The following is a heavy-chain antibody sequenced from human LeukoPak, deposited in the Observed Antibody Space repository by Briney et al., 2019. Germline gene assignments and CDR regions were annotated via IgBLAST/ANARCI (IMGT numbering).Heavy chain of an antibody. CDR3: ATIDCSSTSCYRGAFDI. CDR2: ISAYNGNT. CDR1: GYTFTSYG. J-gene: IGHJ3*02. Sequence: ASVKVSCKASGYTFTSYGISWVRQAPGQGLEWMGWISAYNGNTNYAQKLQGRVTMTTDTSTSTAYMELRSLRSDDTAVYYCATIDCSSTSCYRGAFDIWGQGTMVTVSS. V-gene: IGHV1-18*01. D-gene: IGHD2-2*02.